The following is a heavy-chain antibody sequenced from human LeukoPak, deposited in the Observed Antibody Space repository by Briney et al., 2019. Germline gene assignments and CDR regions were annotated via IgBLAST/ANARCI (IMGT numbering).Heavy chain of an antibody. CDR2: NYYSGST. V-gene: IGHV4-31*03. CDR1: GGSISSGGYY. J-gene: IGHJ5*02. D-gene: IGHD4-17*01. Sequence: PSETLSLTCTVSGGSISSGGYYWSWIRQHPGKGLEWIGYNYYSGSTYYNPSLKSRVTISVDTSKNQFSLKLSSVTAADTAVYYCARDYGDYPNWFDPWGQGTLVTVSS. CDR3: ARDYGDYPNWFDP.